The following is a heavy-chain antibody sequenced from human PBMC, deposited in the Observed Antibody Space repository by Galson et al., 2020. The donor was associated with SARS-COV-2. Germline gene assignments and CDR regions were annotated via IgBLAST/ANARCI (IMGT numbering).Heavy chain of an antibody. CDR3: AKVGSEYDFWSGYYSY. CDR2: IRYDGSNK. Sequence: GGSLRLSCAASGFTFSSYGMHWVRQAPGKGLEWVAFIRYDGSNKYYADSVKGRFTISRDNSKNTLYLQMNSLRAEDTAVYYCAKVGSEYDFWSGYYSYWGQGTLVTVSS. CDR1: GFTFSSYG. V-gene: IGHV3-30*02. D-gene: IGHD3-3*01. J-gene: IGHJ4*02.